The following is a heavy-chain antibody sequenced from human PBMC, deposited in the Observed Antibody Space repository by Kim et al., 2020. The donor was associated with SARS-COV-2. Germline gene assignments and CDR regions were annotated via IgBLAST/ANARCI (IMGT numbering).Heavy chain of an antibody. CDR3: ARGSIAVAGGFGYYGMDV. Sequence: KGRFTISRENAKNSLYLQMNSLRAGDTAVYYCARGSIAVAGGFGYYGMDVWGQGTTVTVSS. V-gene: IGHV3-13*01. D-gene: IGHD6-19*01. J-gene: IGHJ6*02.